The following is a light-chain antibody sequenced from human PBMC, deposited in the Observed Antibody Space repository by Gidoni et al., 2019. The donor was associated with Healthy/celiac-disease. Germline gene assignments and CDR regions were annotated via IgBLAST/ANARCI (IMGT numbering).Light chain of an antibody. V-gene: IGKV1-5*03. J-gene: IGKJ2*01. CDR2: KAS. CDR1: QSISSW. CDR3: QQYNSSPYT. Sequence: DIQMTPYPSTLSASVGDRVPITCRASQSISSWLAWYQQKPGTAPKLLIYKASSVESGVPSRFSGSGSGTEFTLTISSLQPDDFATYYCQQYNSSPYTFGQGTKLEIK.